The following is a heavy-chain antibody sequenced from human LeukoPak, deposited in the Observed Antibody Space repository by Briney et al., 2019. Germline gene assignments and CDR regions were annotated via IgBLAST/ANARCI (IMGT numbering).Heavy chain of an antibody. Sequence: AGGSLRLSCAASGFTFSSYAMSWVRQAPGKGLVWVSRINSDGSSTYYADSVKGRFAISRDNAKNTLYLQINSLRAEDTAVYYCASQVRYGLGYWGQGTLVTVSS. J-gene: IGHJ4*02. CDR2: INSDGSST. CDR3: ASQVRYGLGY. V-gene: IGHV3-74*01. D-gene: IGHD1-14*01. CDR1: GFTFSSYA.